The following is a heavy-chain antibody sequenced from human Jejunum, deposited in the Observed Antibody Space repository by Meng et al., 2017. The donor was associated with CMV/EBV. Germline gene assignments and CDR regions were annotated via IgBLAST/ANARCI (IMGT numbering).Heavy chain of an antibody. CDR2: ISAYNGKT. CDR3: ASGFLPSWFDP. D-gene: IGHD3-10*01. J-gene: IGHJ5*02. Sequence: QVHLLQSGGEVKKPGASVKISCKTSGYTFSSFGISWVRQAPGQGLEWMGWISAYNGKTNYAQKFQGRVTMTTDTSTSTAYMEVRSLTSDDTAVYYCASGFLPSWFDPWGQGTLVTVSS. V-gene: IGHV1-18*01. CDR1: GYTFSSFG.